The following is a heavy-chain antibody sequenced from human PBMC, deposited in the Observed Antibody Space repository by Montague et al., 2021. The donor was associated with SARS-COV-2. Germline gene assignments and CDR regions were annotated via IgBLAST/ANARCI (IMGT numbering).Heavy chain of an antibody. Sequence: SETLSLTCAVSGGSISSGTYYWSWIRQSPGKGLEWIGSLFHRGDTYHNPSLKDRLIMSVDTSNNRFSLKLSSVSAADTAVYYCASHRVRYLVLAGYSGHLDVWGQGSLVTVSS. D-gene: IGHD3-9*01. V-gene: IGHV4-39*01. CDR2: LFHRGDT. CDR1: GGSISSGTYY. CDR3: ASHRVRYLVLAGYSGHLDV. J-gene: IGHJ5*02.